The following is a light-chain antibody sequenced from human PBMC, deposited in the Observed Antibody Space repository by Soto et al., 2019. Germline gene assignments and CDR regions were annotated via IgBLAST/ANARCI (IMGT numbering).Light chain of an antibody. V-gene: IGLV4-60*02. Sequence: QPVLTQSSSASASLGSSVKLTCTLSSGHSSYVIAWHQQQPGKAPRFLMKLESSGTYNKGSGVPDRFSGSSSGADRYLTISNLQFEDEADYYCETWDSNPRLFGGGTKLTVL. CDR2: LESSGTY. CDR3: ETWDSNPRL. J-gene: IGLJ2*01. CDR1: SGHSSYV.